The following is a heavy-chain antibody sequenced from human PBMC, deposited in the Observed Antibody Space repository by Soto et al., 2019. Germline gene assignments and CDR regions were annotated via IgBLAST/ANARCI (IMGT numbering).Heavy chain of an antibody. J-gene: IGHJ5*02. V-gene: IGHV4-38-2*01. CDR2: INYSGST. CDR1: GYSISSGYY. D-gene: IGHD2-15*01. CDR3: ATHSIRIRNWFDP. Sequence: QLQLQESGPGLVRPSETLSLTCAVSGYSISSGYYWGWIRQPPGKGLEWIGSINYSGSTHYSPSLKSRVKISVDTSKNQFSLKLSSVTAADTAVYYCATHSIRIRNWFDPWGQGTLVSVSS.